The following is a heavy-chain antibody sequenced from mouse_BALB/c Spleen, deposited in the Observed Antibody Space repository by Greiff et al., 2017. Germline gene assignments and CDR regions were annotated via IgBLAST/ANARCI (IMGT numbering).Heavy chain of an antibody. CDR3: ARVRGYYAMDY. CDR1: GFSLTSYG. CDR2: IWAGGST. Sequence: QVHVKQSGPGLVAPSQSLSITCTVSGFSLTSYGVHWVRQPPGKGLEWLGVIWAGGSTNYNSALMSRLSISKDNSKSQVFLKMNSLQTDDTAMYYCARVRGYYAMDYWGQGTSVTVSS. V-gene: IGHV2-9*02. J-gene: IGHJ4*01.